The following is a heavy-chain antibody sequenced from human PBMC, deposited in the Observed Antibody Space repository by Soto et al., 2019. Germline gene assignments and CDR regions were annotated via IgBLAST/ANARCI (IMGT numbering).Heavy chain of an antibody. CDR3: ARDREVVVVPVASYGMDV. CDR2: INAYNGNT. D-gene: IGHD2-2*01. J-gene: IGHJ6*02. Sequence: ASVKVSCKASGYTFTSYGISWVRQAPGQGLEWMGWINAYNGNTNYAQRLQGRVTVTTDTSTSTAYMELRSLRSDDTAVYYCARDREVVVVPVASYGMDVWGQGTTVTVSS. V-gene: IGHV1-18*04. CDR1: GYTFTSYG.